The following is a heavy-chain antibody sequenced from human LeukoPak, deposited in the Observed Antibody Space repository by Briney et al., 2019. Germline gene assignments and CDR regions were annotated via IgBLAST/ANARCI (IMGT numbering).Heavy chain of an antibody. CDR2: IKSDGST. Sequence: PGGSLRLSCAASGFTFSSYWMHWVRQAPGRERAWVSCIKSDGSTRYADSVKGRFTISRDNAKNTVSLQMTSLRAEDTGVYYCARAPSEIGGYYPEYFRHWGQGTLVIVSS. J-gene: IGHJ1*01. D-gene: IGHD3-22*01. V-gene: IGHV3-74*01. CDR1: GFTFSSYW. CDR3: ARAPSEIGGYYPEYFRH.